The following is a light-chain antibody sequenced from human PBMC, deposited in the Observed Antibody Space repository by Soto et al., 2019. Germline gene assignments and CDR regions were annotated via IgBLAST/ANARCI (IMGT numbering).Light chain of an antibody. J-gene: IGKJ1*01. CDR3: QKYDGAPKT. Sequence: DFQMTQSPSSLSASVGDIVTITCRASQGIGKYLAWYRQKAGKVPNLLIYAASTLQSGVPSRFSGSGSATDFTLTISSLQPEDVATYYCQKYDGAPKTFGQGTKVDIK. CDR1: QGIGKY. V-gene: IGKV1-27*01. CDR2: AAS.